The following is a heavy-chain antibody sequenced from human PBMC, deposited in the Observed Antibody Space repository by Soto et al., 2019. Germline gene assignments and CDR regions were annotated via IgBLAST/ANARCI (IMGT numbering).Heavy chain of an antibody. CDR3: VRAKSRRSHYDETHGFER. J-gene: IGHJ6*04. Sequence: ASVKVSCKASGYTFTTYGISWVRQAPGQGLEWMGWISVYNGTTKYVKKFQGRVTITTDTSTNTAYMDLRSLRSDDTAVYYCVRAKSRRSHYDETHGFERWGKGTMVTVSS. D-gene: IGHD3-3*01. CDR1: GYTFTTYG. V-gene: IGHV1-18*04. CDR2: ISVYNGTT.